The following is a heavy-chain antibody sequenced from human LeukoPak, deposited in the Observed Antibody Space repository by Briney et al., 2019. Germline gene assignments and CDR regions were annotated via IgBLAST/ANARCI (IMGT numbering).Heavy chain of an antibody. CDR3: AREYYGGNGPTFDY. CDR2: IYYSGST. D-gene: IGHD4-23*01. CDR1: GGSISSGGYY. V-gene: IGHV4-31*03. Sequence: SETLSLTCTVSGGSISSGGYYWSWIRQHPGKGLEWIGYIYYSGSTYYNPSLKSRVTISVDTSKNQFSLKLSSVTAADTAVYYCAREYYGGNGPTFDYWGQGTWSPSPQ. J-gene: IGHJ4*02.